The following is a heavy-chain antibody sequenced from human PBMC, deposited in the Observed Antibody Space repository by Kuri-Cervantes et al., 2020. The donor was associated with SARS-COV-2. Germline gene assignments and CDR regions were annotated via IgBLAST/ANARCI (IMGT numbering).Heavy chain of an antibody. D-gene: IGHD1-14*01. CDR3: AREGSNDHHDYYDYYMDV. CDR2: IYTGGTT. Sequence: GESLKISCAASGFTVSSNYMSWVRQAPGKGLEWDSIIYTGGTTHYADSVKGRFTISRNNSKNTLYLQMSSLRAEDTAVYYCAREGSNDHHDYYDYYMDVWGKGTTVTVSS. V-gene: IGHV3-53*01. J-gene: IGHJ6*03. CDR1: GFTVSSNY.